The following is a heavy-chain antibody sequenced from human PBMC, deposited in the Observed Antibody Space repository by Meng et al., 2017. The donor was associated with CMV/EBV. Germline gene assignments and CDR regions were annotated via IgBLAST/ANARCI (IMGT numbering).Heavy chain of an antibody. CDR3: AHRAGGFGELSFDY. J-gene: IGHJ4*02. V-gene: IGHV2-5*01. D-gene: IGHD3-10*01. Sequence: SGPTLVKSTQTLTLTCTFSGFSLSTSGVGVGWIRQPPGKALEWLALIYWNDDKRYSPSLKSRLTITKDTSKNQVVLTMTNMDPVDTATYYCAHRAGGFGELSFDYWGQGTLVTVSS. CDR1: GFSLSTSGVG. CDR2: IYWNDDK.